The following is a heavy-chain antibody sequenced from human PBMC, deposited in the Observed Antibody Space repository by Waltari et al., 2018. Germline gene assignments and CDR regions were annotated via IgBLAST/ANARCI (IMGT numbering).Heavy chain of an antibody. J-gene: IGHJ5*02. CDR2: FFAGGTT. V-gene: IGHV3-53*01. Sequence: EVQLVESGGGLARPGGSLRLSCAASGFPLHYNYMSWVRQAPGKGLEWVSVFFAGGTTYYARSVKGRFTISRDQSKSMLYLEMNSLRDEATALYYCARAGLGSPMEWLRVFDRWGQGTLVTVSS. D-gene: IGHD5-12*01. CDR3: ARAGLGSPMEWLRVFDR. CDR1: GFPLHYNY.